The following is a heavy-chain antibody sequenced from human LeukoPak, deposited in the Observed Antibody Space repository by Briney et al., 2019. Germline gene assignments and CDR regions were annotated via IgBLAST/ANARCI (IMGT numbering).Heavy chain of an antibody. V-gene: IGHV3-23*01. CDR3: AKGSYYDSSGSFYFDY. Sequence: GGSLRLSCAASGFTFSSYAMSWVRQAPGKGLEWVSGISGSGYNTYYADSVKGRFTISRDNSKNTLYVQVNSLGTEDTAAYYCAKGSYYDSSGSFYFDYWGQGTLVTVSS. D-gene: IGHD3-22*01. CDR2: ISGSGYNT. J-gene: IGHJ4*02. CDR1: GFTFSSYA.